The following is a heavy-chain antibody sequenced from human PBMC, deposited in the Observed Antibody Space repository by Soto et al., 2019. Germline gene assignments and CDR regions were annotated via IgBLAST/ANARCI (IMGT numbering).Heavy chain of an antibody. V-gene: IGHV4-39*01. J-gene: IGHJ4*02. Sequence: LQLQESGPGLVKPSETLSLTCTVSGGSISXXXNXXXWIRQPPGKGLEWIGNIYYSENTYYNPSLKSRVTISVDTSKNQFSLRLTSVTAADTAVYYCATHPPYGPLDHWGQGTLVTVSS. CDR3: ATHPPYGPLDH. CDR1: GGSISXXXNX. D-gene: IGHD4-17*01. CDR2: IYYSENT.